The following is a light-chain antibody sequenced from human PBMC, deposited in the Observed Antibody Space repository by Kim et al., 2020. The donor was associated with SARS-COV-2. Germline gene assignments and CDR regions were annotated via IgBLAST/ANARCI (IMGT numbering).Light chain of an antibody. CDR3: HQSYSATYS. J-gene: IGKJ2*03. Sequence: GDSVTITCRAGHNITNNLNWYQHRPGNAPQLLIYGVSTLQSGVPSRFSGDGYGTEFTLTISRLQPEDFATYFCHQSYSATYSFGQGTKLEI. V-gene: IGKV1-39*01. CDR2: GVS. CDR1: HNITNN.